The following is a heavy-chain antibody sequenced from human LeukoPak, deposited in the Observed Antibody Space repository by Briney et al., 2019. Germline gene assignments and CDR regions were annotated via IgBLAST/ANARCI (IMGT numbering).Heavy chain of an antibody. V-gene: IGHV4-34*01. J-gene: IGHJ6*03. Sequence: PSETLSLTCPVYGGSFTTYYWNWIRQSPGKGLEWIGEINHTGTTNYNPSLKSRFTISVDTSKNQFSLKLTSVTAADTAVYYCARGAADRNNYYYYIDVWGKGTTVTVSS. CDR3: ARGAADRNNYYYYIDV. D-gene: IGHD1/OR15-1a*01. CDR2: INHTGTT. CDR1: GGSFTTYY.